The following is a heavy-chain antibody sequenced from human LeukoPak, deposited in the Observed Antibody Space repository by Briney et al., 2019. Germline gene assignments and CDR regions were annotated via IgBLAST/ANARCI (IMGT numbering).Heavy chain of an antibody. CDR1: GFTFSRSW. D-gene: IGHD2-21*01. V-gene: IGHV3-7*02. CDR3: ERHGDYCFDL. CDR2: IKQDGTSK. Sequence: GGSLRLSCAASGFTFSRSWMGWVRQAPGKWLEWVANIKQDGTSKYYVDSVMGRFTISRDNAENSVYLQMNSLSAGDTAVYYSERHGDYCFDLWGPGTRVTVSS. J-gene: IGHJ4*02.